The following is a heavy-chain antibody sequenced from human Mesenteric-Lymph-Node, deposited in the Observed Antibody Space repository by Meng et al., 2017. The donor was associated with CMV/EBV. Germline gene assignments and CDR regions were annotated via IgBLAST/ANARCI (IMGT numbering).Heavy chain of an antibody. V-gene: IGHV3-21*01. CDR3: ASLTYSGPNWFDP. J-gene: IGHJ5*02. CDR2: ISSSSSYI. Sequence: LSLTCAASGFTFSSYSMNWVRQAPGKGLEWVSSISSSSSYIYYADSVKGRFTISRDNAKNSLYLQMNSLRAEDTAVYYCASLTYSGPNWFDPWGQGTLVTVSS. D-gene: IGHD5-12*01. CDR1: GFTFSSYS.